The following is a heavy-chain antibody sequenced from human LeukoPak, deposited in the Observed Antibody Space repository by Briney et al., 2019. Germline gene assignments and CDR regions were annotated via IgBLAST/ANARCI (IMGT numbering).Heavy chain of an antibody. J-gene: IGHJ5*02. CDR3: AKPPVVVVAATHVDWFDP. CDR2: ISGSGGST. D-gene: IGHD2-15*01. V-gene: IGHV3-23*01. Sequence: GGSLGLSCAASGFTFTSYAMSWVRQAPGKGLEWVSAISGSGGSTYYADSVKGRFTISRDNSKNTLYLQMNSLRAEDTAVYYCAKPPVVVVAATHVDWFDPWGQGTLVTVSS. CDR1: GFTFTSYA.